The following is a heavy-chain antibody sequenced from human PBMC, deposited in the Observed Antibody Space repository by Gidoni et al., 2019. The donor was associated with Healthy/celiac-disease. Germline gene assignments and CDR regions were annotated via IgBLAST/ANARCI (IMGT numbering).Heavy chain of an antibody. CDR3: ARSTMVRGVYGMDV. D-gene: IGHD3-10*01. J-gene: IGHJ6*02. Sequence: IYYADSVKGRFTISRDNAKNSLYLQMNSLRDEDTAVYYCARSTMVRGVYGMDVWGQGTTVTVSS. V-gene: IGHV3-48*02. CDR2: I.